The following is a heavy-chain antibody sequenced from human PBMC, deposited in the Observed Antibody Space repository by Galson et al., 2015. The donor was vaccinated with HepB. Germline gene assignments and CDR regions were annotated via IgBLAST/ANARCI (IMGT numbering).Heavy chain of an antibody. D-gene: IGHD6-19*01. Sequence: SLRLSCAASGFTFSNYWMSWVRQAPGKGLEWVSSISSSSTYIYYADSVKGRFTISRDNAKNSLYLQMNGLRAEDTAVYYCARDSQTHIAVAGVFDYWGQGTLVTVSS. CDR2: ISSSSTYI. V-gene: IGHV3-21*01. J-gene: IGHJ4*02. CDR3: ARDSQTHIAVAGVFDY. CDR1: GFTFSNYW.